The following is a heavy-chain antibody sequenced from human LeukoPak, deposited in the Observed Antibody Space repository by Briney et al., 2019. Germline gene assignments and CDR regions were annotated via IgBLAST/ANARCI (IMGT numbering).Heavy chain of an antibody. J-gene: IGHJ4*02. CDR1: GASVSGSPYY. D-gene: IGHD1-26*01. V-gene: IGHV4-39*01. CDR3: AKSGGYGLIDY. Sequence: SETLSLTCTVSGASVSGSPYYWGWIRQPPGKGLEWIGSIYSSGSTYYNASLQSRATISIETSKNQISLRLNSVTAADTAIYYCAKSGGYGLIDYWGQGTLVTVSS. CDR2: IYSSGST.